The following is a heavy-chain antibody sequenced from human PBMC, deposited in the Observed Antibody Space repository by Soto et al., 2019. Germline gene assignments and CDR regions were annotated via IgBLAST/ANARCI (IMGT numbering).Heavy chain of an antibody. CDR1: AFTFNRFW. CDR2: ITGDGRYT. Sequence: VQLVESGGGLVQPGGSLRLSCAASAFTFNRFWMHWVLLVPGKGLVWVSRITGDGRYTSYADSVKGRFTISRDNANNTLYLQMNSLRVEDTAVYYCARHMGDAMDVWGQGTTVTVSS. V-gene: IGHV3-74*01. CDR3: ARHMGDAMDV. J-gene: IGHJ6*02.